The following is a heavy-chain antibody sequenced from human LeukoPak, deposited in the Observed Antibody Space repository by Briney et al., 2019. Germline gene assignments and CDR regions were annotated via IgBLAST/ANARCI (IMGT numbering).Heavy chain of an antibody. CDR3: AKEGGVYSTPYYMDV. Sequence: GGSLRLSCAASGFTFSSYSMNWVRQAPGKGLEWVSYISSSSSTIYYADSVKGRFTISRDNAKNSLYLQMNSLRAEDTAVYYCAKEGGVYSTPYYMDVWGKGTTVTVSS. J-gene: IGHJ6*03. CDR2: ISSSSSTI. D-gene: IGHD1-26*01. V-gene: IGHV3-48*01. CDR1: GFTFSSYS.